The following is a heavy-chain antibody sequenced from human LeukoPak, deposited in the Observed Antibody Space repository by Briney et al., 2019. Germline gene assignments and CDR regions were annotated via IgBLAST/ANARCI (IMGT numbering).Heavy chain of an antibody. Sequence: PGGSLRLSCAVSGFTFSNYAISWVRQAPGKGLEWVSSISGSGDTTYYADPVKGRFTISRDNSKNTLYLQMNSLRAEDTAVYYCARDTALEGDFDWFTFFDYWGQGTLVTVSS. CDR2: ISGSGDTT. J-gene: IGHJ4*02. D-gene: IGHD3-9*01. CDR1: GFTFSNYA. CDR3: ARDTALEGDFDWFTFFDY. V-gene: IGHV3-23*01.